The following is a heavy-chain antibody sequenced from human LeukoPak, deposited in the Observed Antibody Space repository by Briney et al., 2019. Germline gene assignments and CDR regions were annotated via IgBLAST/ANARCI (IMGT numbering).Heavy chain of an antibody. D-gene: IGHD1-26*01. Sequence: SETLSLTCAVYGGSFSGYYWSRIRQPPGKGLEWIGEINHSGSTNYNPSLKSRVTISVDTSKNQFSLKLSSVTAADTAVYYCXXXXXXGSYRWSRGAFGYWGQGTLVTVSS. V-gene: IGHV4-34*01. J-gene: IGHJ4*02. CDR1: GGSFSGYY. CDR2: INHSGST. CDR3: XXXXXXGSYRWSRGAFGY.